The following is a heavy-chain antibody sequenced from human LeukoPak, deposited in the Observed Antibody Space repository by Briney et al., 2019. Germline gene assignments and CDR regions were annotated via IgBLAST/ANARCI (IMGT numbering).Heavy chain of an antibody. CDR2: IYTSGST. CDR3: ARVKCSGGSCYWYFDL. V-gene: IGHV4-4*07. CDR1: GGSISSNY. Sequence: PSETLSLTCTVSGGSISSNYWTWIRQPAGKGLEWIGRIYTSGSTNYNPSLKSRVTMSVDTSKNQFSLKLSSVTAADTAVYYCARVKCSGGSCYWYFDLWGRGTLVTVSS. D-gene: IGHD2-15*01. J-gene: IGHJ2*01.